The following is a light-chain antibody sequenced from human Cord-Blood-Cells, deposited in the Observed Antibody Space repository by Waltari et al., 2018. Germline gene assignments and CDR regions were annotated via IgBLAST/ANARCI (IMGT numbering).Light chain of an antibody. V-gene: IGLV2-23*01. CDR2: EGS. Sequence: QPARPHPAPVSGPPGQSITISSPGTSSDVAGYNLVSWYQQHPGKAPKLMIYEGSKPTSGFSNRFSGSKSGNTASLTISVLQAEDDADYYCCSCRWVFGGGTKLTVL. J-gene: IGLJ3*02. CDR3: CSCRWV. CDR1: SSDVAGYNL.